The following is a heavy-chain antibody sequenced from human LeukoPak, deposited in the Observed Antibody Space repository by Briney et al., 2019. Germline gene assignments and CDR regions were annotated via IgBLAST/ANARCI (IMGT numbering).Heavy chain of an antibody. Sequence: GGSLRLSCAASGFTFSSYGMYWVRQAPGKGLEWVAFIRYDGSNKYYADSVKGRFTVSRDNSKNTLYLQMKSLRAEDTAVYYCARDTGYDFWSGYYEGQDYWGQGTLVTVSS. D-gene: IGHD3-3*01. CDR3: ARDTGYDFWSGYYEGQDY. J-gene: IGHJ4*02. V-gene: IGHV3-30*02. CDR2: IRYDGSNK. CDR1: GFTFSSYG.